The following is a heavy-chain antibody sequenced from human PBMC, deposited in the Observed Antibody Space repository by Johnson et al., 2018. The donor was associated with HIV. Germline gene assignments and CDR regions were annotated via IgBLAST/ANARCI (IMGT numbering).Heavy chain of an antibody. Sequence: QVQLVESGGGVVQPGRSLRLSCAASGFTFNTYAMHWVRQAPGKGLEWVALISYDGIEKYYADSVKGRFTISRDNSRNTLYLQMNSLRAEDTAVYYCAKGMEQWLLLGGFHIWGQGTMVSVSS. CDR2: ISYDGIEK. J-gene: IGHJ3*02. D-gene: IGHD6-19*01. CDR1: GFTFNTYA. CDR3: AKGMEQWLLLGGFHI. V-gene: IGHV3-30*18.